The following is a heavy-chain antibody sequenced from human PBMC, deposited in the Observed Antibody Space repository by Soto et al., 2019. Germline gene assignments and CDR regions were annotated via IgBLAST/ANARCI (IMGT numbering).Heavy chain of an antibody. D-gene: IGHD3-16*01. V-gene: IGHV1-18*01. Sequence: QVQLVQSGTEVRKPGASVKVSCKASGYNFVNYGITWVRQAHGQGLERMGWISAYNGNTDYEQKFQGRITMTTDTSTSTAYLELRSLRSDDTAVYYCARDGGTVAALPGGFWGQGTLVSVSS. J-gene: IGHJ4*02. CDR2: ISAYNGNT. CDR1: GYNFVNYG. CDR3: ARDGGTVAALPGGF.